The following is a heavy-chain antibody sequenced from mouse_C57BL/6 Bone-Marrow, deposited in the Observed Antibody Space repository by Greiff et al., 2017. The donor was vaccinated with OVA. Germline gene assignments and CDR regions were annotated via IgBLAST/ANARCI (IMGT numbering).Heavy chain of an antibody. V-gene: IGHV1-50*01. CDR1: GYTFTSYW. J-gene: IGHJ1*03. CDR3: ARYGSSWYFDV. CDR2: IYPSDSYT. D-gene: IGHD1-1*01. Sequence: QVQLQQPGAELVKPGASVKLSCKASGYTFTSYWMQWVKQRPGQGLEWIGEIYPSDSYTNYNQKFKGKATLTVDTSSSTAYMQLSSLTSEDSAVYYCARYGSSWYFDVWGTGTTVTVSS.